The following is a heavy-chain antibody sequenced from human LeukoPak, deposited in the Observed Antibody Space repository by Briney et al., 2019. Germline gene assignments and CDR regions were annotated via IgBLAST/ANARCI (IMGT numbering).Heavy chain of an antibody. CDR3: ARHELMGAKPGYYYYYMDV. J-gene: IGHJ6*03. Sequence: SETLSLTCTVSGGSISSRSYYWGWIRQPPGKGLEWIGSIYYSGSTYYNPSLKSRVTISVGTSKNQFSLKLSSVTAADTAVYYCARHELMGAKPGYYYYYMDVWGKGTTVTISS. CDR2: IYYSGST. D-gene: IGHD1-26*01. CDR1: GGSISSRSYY. V-gene: IGHV4-39*01.